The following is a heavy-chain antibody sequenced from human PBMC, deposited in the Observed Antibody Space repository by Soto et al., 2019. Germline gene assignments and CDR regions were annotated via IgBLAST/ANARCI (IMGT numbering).Heavy chain of an antibody. V-gene: IGHV4-59*01. CDR1: GGSISSYY. D-gene: IGHD3-22*01. Sequence: QVQLQESGPGLVKPSETLSLTCTVSGGSISSYYWSWIRQPPGKGLEWIGYIYYSWSTNYNPSLQSRVTISVDTSKNQFSLKLSSVTAADTAVYYCARGPYYDSSGPPPFDNWFDPWGQGTLVTVSS. J-gene: IGHJ5*02. CDR2: IYYSWST. CDR3: ARGPYYDSSGPPPFDNWFDP.